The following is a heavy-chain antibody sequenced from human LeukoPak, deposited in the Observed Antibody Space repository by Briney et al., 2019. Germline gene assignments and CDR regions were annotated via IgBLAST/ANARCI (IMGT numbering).Heavy chain of an antibody. D-gene: IGHD3-22*01. Sequence: GGSLRLSCAASRFTFSDEAMSWVRQAPGKGLEWVSSINDSGGSTFYADSVKGRFTISRHNSKNTLYLQMNSLRAEDTAVYYCARVDSSGYYAKNEDAFDIWGQGTMVTVSS. CDR2: INDSGGST. CDR3: ARVDSSGYYAKNEDAFDI. CDR1: RFTFSDEA. V-gene: IGHV3-23*01. J-gene: IGHJ3*02.